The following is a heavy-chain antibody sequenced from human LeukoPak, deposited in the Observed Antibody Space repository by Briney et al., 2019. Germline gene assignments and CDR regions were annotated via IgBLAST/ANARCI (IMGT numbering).Heavy chain of an antibody. CDR2: IKSDGITI. Sequence: PGGSLRLSCAASGFTFSNYMMHWVRQAPGKGLVWVSRIKSDGITITYADSVKGRFTISRDNAKNTLYLQVNSLRAEDTAVYYCARDPASWTYYDSSGYYDYWGQGTLVTVSS. CDR3: ARDPASWTYYDSSGYYDY. CDR1: GFTFSNYM. D-gene: IGHD3-22*01. V-gene: IGHV3-74*01. J-gene: IGHJ4*02.